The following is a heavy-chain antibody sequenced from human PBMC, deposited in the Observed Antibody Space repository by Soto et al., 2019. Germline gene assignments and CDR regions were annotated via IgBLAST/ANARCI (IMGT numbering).Heavy chain of an antibody. CDR2: IIPIVGTA. Sequence: QVQLVQSGAEVKKPGSSVKVSCKASGGTFSSYAVRWVRQAPGQGLAWMGGIIPIVGTANYAQKFQGRVKITADESTSTADMELSSLGSEDTAVYYCSRGGGSSACGPFDYWGQGTLVTVS. D-gene: IGHD6-6*01. CDR1: GGTFSSYA. J-gene: IGHJ4*02. CDR3: SRGGGSSACGPFDY. V-gene: IGHV1-69*01.